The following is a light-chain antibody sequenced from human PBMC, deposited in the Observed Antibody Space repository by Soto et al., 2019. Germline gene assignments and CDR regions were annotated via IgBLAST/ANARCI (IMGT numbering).Light chain of an antibody. Sequence: EIVMTQSPATLSVSPGERATLSCRASQSVSSNLAWYQQKPGQAPRLLIYGASTRATGIPARFSGSGSGTESTPIISSIQSEEVAVDYYHQHNNWRRTFGQGTKVEIK. CDR1: QSVSSN. J-gene: IGKJ1*01. V-gene: IGKV3-15*01. CDR2: GAS. CDR3: HQHNNWRRT.